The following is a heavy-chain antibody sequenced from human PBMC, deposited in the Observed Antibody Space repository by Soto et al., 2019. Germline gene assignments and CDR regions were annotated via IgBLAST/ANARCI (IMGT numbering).Heavy chain of an antibody. V-gene: IGHV3-48*01. Sequence: GGSLRLSCAASGFTFSIYSMNWVRQAPGKGLEWLSYISSGSSTISYADSVKGRFTISRDNAKNSLFLQMNSLRAEDTAVYYCARVGWAAYHHYMDVWGKGTTVTVSS. D-gene: IGHD3-16*01. J-gene: IGHJ6*03. CDR1: GFTFSIYS. CDR2: ISSGSSTI. CDR3: ARVGWAAYHHYMDV.